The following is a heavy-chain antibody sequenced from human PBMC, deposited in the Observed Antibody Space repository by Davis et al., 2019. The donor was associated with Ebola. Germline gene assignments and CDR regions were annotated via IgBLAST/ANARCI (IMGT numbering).Heavy chain of an antibody. CDR2: INGDGSST. D-gene: IGHD3-22*01. J-gene: IGHJ3*02. CDR3: ARRKLYYYDEGAFDI. V-gene: IGHV3-74*01. CDR1: GLTFSNYW. Sequence: PGGSLRLSCAASGLTFSNYWMHWVRQAPGKGLVWVSRINGDGSSTDYADFMKGRFTISRDNAKNSLYLQMNSLRAEDTAVYYCARRKLYYYDEGAFDIWGQGTMVTVSS.